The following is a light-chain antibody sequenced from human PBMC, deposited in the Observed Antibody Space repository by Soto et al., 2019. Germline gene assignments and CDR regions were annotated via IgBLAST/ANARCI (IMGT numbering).Light chain of an antibody. V-gene: IGLV2-11*01. J-gene: IGLJ2*01. CDR3: CSYAGNYILV. CDR1: SSDVGGYNY. Sequence: QSALTQPRSVSGSPGQSVTISCTGTSSDVGGYNYVSWYQQHPGKAPKLLIYDVSKWPSGVPDRFSGSKSGNTASLTISGLQAEDEADYYCCSYAGNYILVFGGGTKLTVL. CDR2: DVS.